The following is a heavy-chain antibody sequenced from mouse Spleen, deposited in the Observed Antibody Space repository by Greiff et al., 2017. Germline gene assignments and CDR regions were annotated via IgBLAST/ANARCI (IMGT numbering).Heavy chain of an antibody. CDR1: GFTFTSYW. CDR2: IDPSDSDT. Sequence: QVQLQQPGAELVRPGSSVKLSCKASGFTFTSYWMHWVKQRPIQGLEWIGNIDPSDSDTHYNQKFKDKATLTVDKSSSTAYMQISSLTSEDSAVSISAKFPRQRAMGYWGQGTSVTVSS. D-gene: IGHD2-12*01. CDR3: AKFPRQRAMGY. V-gene: IGHV1-52*01. J-gene: IGHJ4*01.